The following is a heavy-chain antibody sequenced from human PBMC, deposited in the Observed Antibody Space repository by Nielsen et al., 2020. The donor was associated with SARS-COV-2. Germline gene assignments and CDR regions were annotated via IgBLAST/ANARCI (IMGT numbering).Heavy chain of an antibody. Sequence: SETLSLTCAVYGGSFSGYYWSWIRQPPGKGLEWIGEINHSGSTNYNPSLKSRVTISVDTSKNQFSLKLSSVTAADTAVYYCVRYCSSTSCYWDEVFDYWGQGTLVTVSS. CDR1: GGSFSGYY. CDR3: VRYCSSTSCYWDEVFDY. D-gene: IGHD2-2*01. J-gene: IGHJ4*02. CDR2: INHSGST. V-gene: IGHV4-34*01.